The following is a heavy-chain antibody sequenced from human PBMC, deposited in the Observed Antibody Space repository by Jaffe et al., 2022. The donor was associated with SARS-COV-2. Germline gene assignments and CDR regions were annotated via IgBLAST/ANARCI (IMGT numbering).Heavy chain of an antibody. CDR1: GFTFSSYA. CDR2: ISYDGSNK. V-gene: IGHV3-30*04. Sequence: QVQLVESGGGVVQPGRSLRLSCAASGFTFSSYAMHWVRQAPGKGLEWVAVISYDGSNKYYADSVKGRFTISRDNSKNTLYLQMNSLRAEDTAVYYCARDPTYYYGSGSYRGPYYYYYYMDVWGKGTTVTVSS. CDR3: ARDPTYYYGSGSYRGPYYYYYYMDV. J-gene: IGHJ6*03. D-gene: IGHD3-10*01.